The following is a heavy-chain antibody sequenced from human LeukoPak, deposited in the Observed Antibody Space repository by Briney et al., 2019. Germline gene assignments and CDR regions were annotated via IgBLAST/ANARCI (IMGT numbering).Heavy chain of an antibody. CDR3: AREEPQTTVPEGLDV. J-gene: IGHJ6*02. D-gene: IGHD4-17*01. Sequence: PEALCLTCAVSGGSIGSYYWSWLRPPPRRGLGWVGYIYYSGTTNYNPSLKSRATISVDTSKNQFSLKLTSVTAADKAVYYCAREEPQTTVPEGLDVWGQGTTVTVSS. V-gene: IGHV4-59*01. CDR1: GGSIGSYY. CDR2: IYYSGTT.